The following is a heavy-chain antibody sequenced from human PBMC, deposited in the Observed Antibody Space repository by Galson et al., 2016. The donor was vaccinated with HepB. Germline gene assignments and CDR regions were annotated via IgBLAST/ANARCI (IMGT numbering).Heavy chain of an antibody. D-gene: IGHD3-16*02. V-gene: IGHV3-23*01. Sequence: SLRLSCAASGFPFSPYAMSWVRQPPGKGLKWVSSLSGSGDVTHHADSVKGRFTISRDNSKNTLYLQMNSLRAEDTALYNCAKSGVWGTHRSPDYWGQGTLVTVSS. J-gene: IGHJ4*02. CDR1: GFPFSPYA. CDR2: LSGSGDVT. CDR3: AKSGVWGTHRSPDY.